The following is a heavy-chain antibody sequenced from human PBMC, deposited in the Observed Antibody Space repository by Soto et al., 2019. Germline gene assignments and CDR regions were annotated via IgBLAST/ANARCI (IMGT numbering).Heavy chain of an antibody. Sequence: QVQLQESGPGLVKPSETLSLTCTVSGGSISSYYWSWIRQPPGKGLEWIGYIYYSGSTNYNPSLKSRVTISVDTSKSQFSLKLSSVTAADTAVYYCARVDRMEWYFDYWGQGTLVTVSS. V-gene: IGHV4-59*01. CDR2: IYYSGST. CDR1: GGSISSYY. D-gene: IGHD3-3*01. J-gene: IGHJ4*02. CDR3: ARVDRMEWYFDY.